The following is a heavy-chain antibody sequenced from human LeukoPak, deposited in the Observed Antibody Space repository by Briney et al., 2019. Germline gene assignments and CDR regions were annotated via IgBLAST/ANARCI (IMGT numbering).Heavy chain of an antibody. D-gene: IGHD1-1*01. CDR3: ARDAGHQLSRRNYYAMDV. CDR1: GGSISSSSYY. V-gene: IGHV4-39*07. J-gene: IGHJ6*02. Sequence: SETLSLPCTVSGGSISSSSYYWGWIRQPPGKELEWIGSIYSGGSSYYNPSLKSRVTISVDTSNNQFSLKVNSVTAADTAVYYCARDAGHQLSRRNYYAMDVWGQGTTVTVSS. CDR2: IYSGGSS.